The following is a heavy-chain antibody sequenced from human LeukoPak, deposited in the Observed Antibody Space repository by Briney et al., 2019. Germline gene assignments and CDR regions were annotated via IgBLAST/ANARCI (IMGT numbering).Heavy chain of an antibody. CDR3: AHFKGGSFDF. CDR2: IYYSGNT. V-gene: IGHV4-39*01. J-gene: IGHJ3*01. D-gene: IGHD1-26*01. Sequence: SETLSLTCTVSDGSISSSNYYWGWIRQPPGKGLEWIGSIYYSGNTYYNPSLKSRVTISVDTSKNQFSLKLTSVTAADTAVYYCAHFKGGSFDFWGQGTMVTVSS. CDR1: DGSISSSNYY.